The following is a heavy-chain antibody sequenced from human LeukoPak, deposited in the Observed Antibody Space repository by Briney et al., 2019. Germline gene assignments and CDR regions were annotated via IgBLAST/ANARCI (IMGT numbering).Heavy chain of an antibody. Sequence: GGSLRLSCAASGFTVISYWMSWVRQAPGKGLEWVANIKQDGSEKHYVDSLKGRFTISRDNAKNSVYLQMSSLRVEDTAVYYCARIGYSSSSFDYWGQGTLVTVSS. CDR3: ARIGYSSSSFDY. CDR1: GFTVISYW. J-gene: IGHJ4*02. V-gene: IGHV3-7*01. D-gene: IGHD6-6*01. CDR2: IKQDGSEK.